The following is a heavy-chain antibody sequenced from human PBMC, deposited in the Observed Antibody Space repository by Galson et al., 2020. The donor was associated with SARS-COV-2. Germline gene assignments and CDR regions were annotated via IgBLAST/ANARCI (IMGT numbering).Heavy chain of an antibody. CDR3: AKPSRAYCGGDCYQAYAFDI. CDR2: ISYDGSNK. D-gene: IGHD2-21*02. V-gene: IGHV3-30*18. Sequence: GGSLRLSCAASGLTFSSYGMHWVRQAPGKGLEWVAVISYDGSNKYYADSVKGRFTISRDNSKNTLYLQMNSLRAEDTAVYYCAKPSRAYCGGDCYQAYAFDIWGQGTMVTVSS. J-gene: IGHJ3*02. CDR1: GLTFSSYG.